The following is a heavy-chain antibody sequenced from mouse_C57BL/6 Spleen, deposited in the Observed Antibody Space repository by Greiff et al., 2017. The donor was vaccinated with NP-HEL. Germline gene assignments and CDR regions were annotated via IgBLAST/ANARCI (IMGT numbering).Heavy chain of an antibody. CDR3: ASNYGSRYVRAMDY. V-gene: IGHV1-82*01. CDR1: GYAFSSSW. CDR2: IYPGDGDT. Sequence: VQLQQSGPELVKPGASVKISCKASGYAFSSSWMNWVKQRPGKGLEWIGRIYPGDGDTNYNGKFKGKATLTADKSSSTAYMQLSSLKSEDSAVYLCASNYGSRYVRAMDYWGQGTSVTVSS. D-gene: IGHD1-1*01. J-gene: IGHJ4*01.